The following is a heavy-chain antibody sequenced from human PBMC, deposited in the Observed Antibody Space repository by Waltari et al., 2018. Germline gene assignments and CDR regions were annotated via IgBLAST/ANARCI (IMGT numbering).Heavy chain of an antibody. V-gene: IGHV1-69-2*01. J-gene: IGHJ3*01. CDR3: VTALGDRSSASRPFDV. Sequence: EVQLLQSGTELKKPGSTVKISCQPSGSRFTDYYIHWVQQAPGKGPQWMGLVDPEDGETIYAERFQGRVTITADTSTETAFMELSSLTSDDTAVYYCVTALGDRSSASRPFDVWGLGTLITVSS. CDR2: VDPEDGET. D-gene: IGHD3-10*01. CDR1: GSRFTDYY.